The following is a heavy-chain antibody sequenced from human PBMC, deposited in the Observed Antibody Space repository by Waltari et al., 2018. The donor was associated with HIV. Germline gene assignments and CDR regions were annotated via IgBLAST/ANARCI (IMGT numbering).Heavy chain of an antibody. CDR2: IKDDGSEK. CDR1: GFTFTNYW. Sequence: EVQLMESGGGLVQSGGSLRSQRAASGFTFTNYWMSWVRQTPGKGLEWVAYIKDDGSEKYYMGSVKGRFTISRDNAKNSMFLQMNSLRAEDTAVYYCARIGTFPHNYAIDFWGQGTTVTVSS. D-gene: IGHD1-26*01. CDR3: ARIGTFPHNYAIDF. V-gene: IGHV3-7*01. J-gene: IGHJ6*02.